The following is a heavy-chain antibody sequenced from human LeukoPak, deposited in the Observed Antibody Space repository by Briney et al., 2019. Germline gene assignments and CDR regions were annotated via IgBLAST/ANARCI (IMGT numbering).Heavy chain of an antibody. J-gene: IGHJ3*02. CDR1: GFTFGDYA. D-gene: IGHD2-15*01. Sequence: PGRSLRLSCTASGFTFGDYAMSWVRQAPGKGLEWVGFIRSKAYGGTTEYAASVKGRFTISRDDSKSIAYLQMNSLKTEDTAVYYCTRIVVVAAFDASDIWGQGTMVTVSS. V-gene: IGHV3-49*04. CDR3: TRIVVVAAFDASDI. CDR2: IRSKAYGGTT.